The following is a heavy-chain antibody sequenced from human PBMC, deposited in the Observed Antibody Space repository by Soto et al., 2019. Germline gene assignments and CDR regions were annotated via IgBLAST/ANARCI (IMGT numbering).Heavy chain of an antibody. V-gene: IGHV1-18*01. CDR1: GYTFTSYG. CDR3: ATRSPAFDF. Sequence: QVQLVQSGPEVKKPGASVKVSCKTSGYTFTSYGIAWVRQAPGQGLEWMGWISTSKGNTNYAQKFQGRVTMTTDTSTSTAYMELRSLRSDDTAPYYCATRSPAFDFWGQGTLVTVSS. J-gene: IGHJ4*02. CDR2: ISTSKGNT.